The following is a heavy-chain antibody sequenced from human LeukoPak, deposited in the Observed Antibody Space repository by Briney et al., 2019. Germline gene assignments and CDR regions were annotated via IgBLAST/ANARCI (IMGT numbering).Heavy chain of an antibody. CDR3: ARDETEMATMWKSQPSDY. Sequence: GGSLRLSCAASGFTFGSYSMNWVRQAPGKGPEWVSSISSSSSYIYYADSVKGRFTISRDNAKNLLYLQMNSLRAEDTAVYYCARDETEMATMWKSQPSDYWGQGTLVTVSS. CDR1: GFTFGSYS. V-gene: IGHV3-21*01. J-gene: IGHJ4*02. D-gene: IGHD5-24*01. CDR2: ISSSSSYI.